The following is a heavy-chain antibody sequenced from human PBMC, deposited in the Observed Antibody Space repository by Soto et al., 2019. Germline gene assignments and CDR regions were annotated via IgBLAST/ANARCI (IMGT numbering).Heavy chain of an antibody. V-gene: IGHV4-59*01. CDR1: GGSISGYY. Sequence: SETLCLPCTVAGGSISGYYCRCIRQPPGKGLEWIGYIYYSGSTNYNPSLKSRVTISVDTSKNQFSLKLSSVTAADTAVYYCARSPGDYVVFLGYYYMDVWGKGTTVTVSS. J-gene: IGHJ6*03. CDR2: IYYSGST. CDR3: ARSPGDYVVFLGYYYMDV. D-gene: IGHD4-17*01.